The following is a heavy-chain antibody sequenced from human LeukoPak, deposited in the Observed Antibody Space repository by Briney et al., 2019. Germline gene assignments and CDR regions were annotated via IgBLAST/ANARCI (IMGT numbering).Heavy chain of an antibody. CDR1: GGSFSGYY. J-gene: IGHJ4*02. D-gene: IGHD6-13*01. V-gene: IGHV4-34*01. Sequence: SETLSLTCAVYGGSFSGYYWSWIRQPPGKGLEWIGEINHSGNTNYNPSLKSRVTISVDTSKNQHSLKLSSVTAADTAVYYCARKPGIAAAGTMPDYWGQGTLVTVSS. CDR3: ARKPGIAAAGTMPDY. CDR2: INHSGNT.